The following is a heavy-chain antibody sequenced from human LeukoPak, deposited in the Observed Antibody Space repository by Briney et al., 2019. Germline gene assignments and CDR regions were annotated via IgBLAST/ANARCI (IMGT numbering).Heavy chain of an antibody. V-gene: IGHV4-59*01. CDR1: GGSMTNYY. J-gene: IGHJ5*02. Sequence: PSETLSLTCTVSGGSMTNYYWSWMRRPPGKGLEWIGSIYYNGNTNYNPSLKSRVTISIDTSKKQFYLRLSSVTAADTALYFCARDNQSTSGWSFDPWGQGILVTVSS. CDR3: ARDNQSTSGWSFDP. CDR2: IYYNGNT. D-gene: IGHD6-19*01.